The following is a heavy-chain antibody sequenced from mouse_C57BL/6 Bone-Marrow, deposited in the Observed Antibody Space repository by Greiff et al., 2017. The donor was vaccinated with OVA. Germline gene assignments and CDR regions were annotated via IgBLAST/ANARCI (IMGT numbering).Heavy chain of an antibody. CDR3: ASLRHPNALRAMDY. V-gene: IGHV5-6*01. CDR2: ISSGGSYT. J-gene: IGHJ4*01. Sequence: EVKLVESGGDLVKPGGSLKLSCAASGFTFSSYGMSWVRQTPDKRLEWVATISSGGSYTYYPDSVKGRFTISRDNAKNTLYLQMSSLKSEDTAMYYCASLRHPNALRAMDYWGQGTSVTVSS. CDR1: GFTFSSYG. D-gene: IGHD1-1*01.